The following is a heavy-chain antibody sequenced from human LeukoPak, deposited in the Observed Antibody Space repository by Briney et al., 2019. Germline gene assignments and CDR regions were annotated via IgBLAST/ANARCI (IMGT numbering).Heavy chain of an antibody. Sequence: PSETLSLTCTVSGGSISRYYWSWIRQPPGKGLEWIGYIYYSGSTNYNPSLKRRVTISVDTSKNPFSLKLSSVPAAHTAVYYCASALGGDYYYYGMDVWGQGTTVTVSS. D-gene: IGHD3-10*01. CDR3: ASALGGDYYYYGMDV. J-gene: IGHJ6*02. CDR1: GGSISRYY. V-gene: IGHV4-59*08. CDR2: IYYSGST.